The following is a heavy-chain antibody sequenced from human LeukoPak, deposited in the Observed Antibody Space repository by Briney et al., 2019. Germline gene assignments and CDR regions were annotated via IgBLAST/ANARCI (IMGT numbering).Heavy chain of an antibody. D-gene: IGHD3-10*01. CDR2: ISGSGGST. V-gene: IGHV3-23*01. CDR1: GFSRVSGFTFSNYA. J-gene: IGHJ4*02. CDR3: AKGDYYGSGTEGTFDY. Sequence: GGSLRLSCAASGFSRVSGFTFSNYAMSWVRQAPGKGLEWVSTISGSGGSTNYADSVKGRFTISRDNSKNTLYLQMNSLRAEDTAVYYCAKGDYYGSGTEGTFDYWGQGTLVTVSS.